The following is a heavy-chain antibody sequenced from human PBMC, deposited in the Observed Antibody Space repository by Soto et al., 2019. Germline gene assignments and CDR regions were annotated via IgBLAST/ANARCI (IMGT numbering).Heavy chain of an antibody. D-gene: IGHD3-10*01. V-gene: IGHV1-3*01. J-gene: IGHJ5*02. CDR3: ARTSAMGFGELLSWFDP. Sequence: KFQGRVTITRDTSASTAYMELSSLRSEDTAVYYCARTSAMGFGELLSWFDPWGQGTLVTVSS.